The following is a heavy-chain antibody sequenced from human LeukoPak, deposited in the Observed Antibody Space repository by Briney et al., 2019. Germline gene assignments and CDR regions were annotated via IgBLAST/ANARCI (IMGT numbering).Heavy chain of an antibody. D-gene: IGHD2-2*01. CDR3: ARGGYCSSTICYVFNAFDI. V-gene: IGHV3-48*03. CDR2: ISSSTSGSTI. CDR1: GFTFSSHE. Sequence: QSGGSLRLSCAASGFTFSSHEMNWVRQAPGKGLEWVSYISSSTSGSTINYADSVKGRFTTSRDNAKNSLYLQLNSLRAEDTAVYYCARGGYCSSTICYVFNAFDIWGQGTMVTVSS. J-gene: IGHJ3*02.